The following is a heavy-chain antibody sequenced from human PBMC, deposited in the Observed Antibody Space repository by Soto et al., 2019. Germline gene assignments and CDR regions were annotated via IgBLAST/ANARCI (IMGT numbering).Heavy chain of an antibody. CDR2: INHSGST. Sequence: PSETLSLTCAVYGGSFSGYYWSWIRQPPGKGLEWIGEINHSGSTNYNPSLKSRVTISVDTSKNQFSLKLSSVTAADTAVYYCARHEQLVPGKDVWGQGTTVTVSS. CDR1: GGSFSGYY. CDR3: ARHEQLVPGKDV. V-gene: IGHV4-34*01. D-gene: IGHD6-6*01. J-gene: IGHJ6*02.